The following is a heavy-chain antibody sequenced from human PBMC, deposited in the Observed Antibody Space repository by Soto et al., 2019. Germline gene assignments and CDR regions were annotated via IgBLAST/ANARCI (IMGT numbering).Heavy chain of an antibody. CDR3: ARGKTSRGYCSSTSCYHFDF. D-gene: IGHD2-2*01. V-gene: IGHV6-1*01. J-gene: IGHJ4*02. CDR2: TYYRSKWYN. CDR1: GDSVSSNSAA. Sequence: SQTLSLTCAISGDSVSSNSAAWNWIRQSPSRGLEWLGRTYYRSKWYNDYAVSVKSRITINPDTSKNQFSLQLNSVTPEDTAVHYCARGKTSRGYCSSTSCYHFDFWGQGTLVTASS.